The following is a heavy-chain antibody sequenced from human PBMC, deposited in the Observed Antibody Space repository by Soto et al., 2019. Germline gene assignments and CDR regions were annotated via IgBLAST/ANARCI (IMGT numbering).Heavy chain of an antibody. J-gene: IGHJ6*02. CDR2: VIPIFGTT. CDR1: GGTFSSYP. V-gene: IGHV1-69*01. D-gene: IGHD4-17*01. Sequence: QVQWVQSGAEVKKPGSSVKVSCKASGGTFSSYPINWVRQAPGQGLEWMGGVIPIFGTTNYAQKFQGRVTITADESTTTAYMEMSSLRSDDTAVYYCARDSSTSPYYYGMDVWGQGTTVTVSS. CDR3: ARDSSTSPYYYGMDV.